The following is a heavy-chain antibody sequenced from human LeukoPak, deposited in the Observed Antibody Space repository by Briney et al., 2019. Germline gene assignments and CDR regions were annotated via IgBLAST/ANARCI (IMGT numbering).Heavy chain of an antibody. J-gene: IGHJ4*02. D-gene: IGHD3-10*01. CDR2: ISNNGDRT. Sequence: PGGSLRLSCAASGFTFSNYAMTWVRQAPGRGLEWVSVISNNGDRTYYADTVKGRFTISRDNSKNTLYLQMNSLRPEDTAVYYCAREGRVVTIITTGYFDYWGQGSLVTVSS. V-gene: IGHV3-23*01. CDR1: GFTFSNYA. CDR3: AREGRVVTIITTGYFDY.